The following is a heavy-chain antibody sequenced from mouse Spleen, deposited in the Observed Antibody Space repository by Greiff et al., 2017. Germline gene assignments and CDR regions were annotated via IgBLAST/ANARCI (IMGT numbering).Heavy chain of an antibody. D-gene: IGHD1-1*01. J-gene: IGHJ4*01. V-gene: IGHV5-17*01. CDR1: GFTFSDYG. CDR3: ARPSRSSITTAVDAMDY. CDR2: ISSGSSTI. Sequence: EVKLEESGGGLVKPGGSLKLSCAASGFTFSDYGMHWVRQAPEKGLEWIAYISSGSSTIFYADSVKGRFTISRDSAKNTLFLQMTSLRSEDSAMYYCARPSRSSITTAVDAMDYWGQGASVTVSS.